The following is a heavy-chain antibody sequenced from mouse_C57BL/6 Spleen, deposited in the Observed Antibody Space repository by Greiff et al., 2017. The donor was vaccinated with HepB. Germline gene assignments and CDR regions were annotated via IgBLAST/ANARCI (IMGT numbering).Heavy chain of an antibody. CDR2: IDPEDGDT. V-gene: IGHV14-1*01. J-gene: IGHJ4*01. CDR1: GFNIKDYY. Sequence: EVKLQQSGAELVRPGASVKLSCTASGFNIKDYYMHWVKQRPEQGLEWIGRIDPEDGDTEYAPKFQGKATMTADTSSNTAYLQLSSLTSEDTAVYYCTRYGNHAMDYWGQGTSVTVSS. CDR3: TRYGNHAMDY. D-gene: IGHD2-10*02.